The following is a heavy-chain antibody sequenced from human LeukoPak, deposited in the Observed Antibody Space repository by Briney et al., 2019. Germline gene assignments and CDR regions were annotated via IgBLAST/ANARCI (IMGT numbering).Heavy chain of an antibody. Sequence: SETLSLTCTVSGGSISSYYWSWIRQPAGKGLEWIGRIYTSGSTNYNPSLKSRVTISVDTSKNQFSLKLSSVTAADTALYYCARAGYSGYDWDFDYWGQGTLVTVSS. J-gene: IGHJ4*02. D-gene: IGHD5-12*01. CDR2: IYTSGST. CDR1: GGSISSYY. CDR3: ARAGYSGYDWDFDY. V-gene: IGHV4-4*07.